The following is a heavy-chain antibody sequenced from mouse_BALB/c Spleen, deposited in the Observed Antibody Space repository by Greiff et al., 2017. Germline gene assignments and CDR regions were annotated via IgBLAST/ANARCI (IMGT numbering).Heavy chain of an antibody. Sequence: QVQLQQSGAELVRPGTSVKVSCKASGYAFTNYLIEWVKQRPGQGLEWIGVINPGSGGTNYNEKFKGKATLTADKSSSTAYMQLSSLTSDDSAVYFCANYYGSSAFAYWGQGTLVTVSA. CDR3: ANYYGSSAFAY. J-gene: IGHJ3*01. CDR1: GYAFTNYL. CDR2: INPGSGGT. V-gene: IGHV1-54*01. D-gene: IGHD1-1*01.